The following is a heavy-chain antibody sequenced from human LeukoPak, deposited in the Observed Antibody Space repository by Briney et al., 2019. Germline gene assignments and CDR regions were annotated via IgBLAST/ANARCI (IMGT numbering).Heavy chain of an antibody. V-gene: IGHV3-53*01. Sequence: GGSLRLSCAASGFTVSSNYMSWVRQAPGKGLEWVSVIYSGGSTNYADSVKGRFTISRDNSKNTLYLQMNSLRAEDTAVYYCAKAQRKGATVRFDYWGQGTLVTVSS. CDR2: IYSGGST. J-gene: IGHJ4*02. CDR3: AKAQRKGATVRFDY. D-gene: IGHD4-17*01. CDR1: GFTVSSNY.